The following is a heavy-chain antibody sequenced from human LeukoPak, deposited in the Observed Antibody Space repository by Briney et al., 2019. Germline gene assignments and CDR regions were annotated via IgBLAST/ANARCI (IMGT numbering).Heavy chain of an antibody. V-gene: IGHV3-30*18. D-gene: IGHD3-10*01. CDR1: GFTFSSYG. J-gene: IGHJ4*02. CDR3: GKDERGRLVRGGGDY. Sequence: PGGSLRLSCAASGFTFSSYGMHWVRQAPGKGLEWVAVISYDGSNKYYADSVKGRFTISRDNSKNTLYLQMNSLRAEDTAVYYCGKDERGRLVRGGGDYWGQGTLVTVSS. CDR2: ISYDGSNK.